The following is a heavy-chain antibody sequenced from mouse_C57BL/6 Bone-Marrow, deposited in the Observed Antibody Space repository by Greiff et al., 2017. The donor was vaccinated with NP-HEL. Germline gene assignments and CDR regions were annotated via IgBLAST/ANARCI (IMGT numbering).Heavy chain of an antibody. CDR2: ISSGGSYT. J-gene: IGHJ3*01. CDR3: ARGWLLGPWFAY. Sequence: DVQLVESGGDLVKPGGSLKLSCAASGFTFSSYGMSWVRQTPDKRLEWVATISSGGSYTYYPDSVKGRFTISRDNAKNTLYLQMSSLKSEDTAMYYCARGWLLGPWFAYWGQGTLVTVSA. D-gene: IGHD2-3*01. CDR1: GFTFSSYG. V-gene: IGHV5-6*01.